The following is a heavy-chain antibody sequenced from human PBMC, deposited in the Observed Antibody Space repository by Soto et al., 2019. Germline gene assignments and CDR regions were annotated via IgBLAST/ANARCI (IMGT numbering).Heavy chain of an antibody. D-gene: IGHD3-16*01. V-gene: IGHV4-39*01. CDR3: ARQSRRRGWFDP. CDR2: IYYSGST. J-gene: IGHJ5*02. Sequence: QLQLQESGPGLVKPSETLSLTCTVSGGSISSSSYYWGWIRQPPGKGLEWIGSIYYSGSTYYNPSLKSRVTISVDTSKNQFSLKLSSVTAADTAVYYCARQSRRRGWFDPWGQGTLVTVSS. CDR1: GGSISSSSYY.